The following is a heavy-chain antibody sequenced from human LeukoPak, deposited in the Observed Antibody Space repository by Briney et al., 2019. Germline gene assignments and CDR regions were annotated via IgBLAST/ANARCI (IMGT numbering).Heavy chain of an antibody. CDR1: GFTFDDYA. V-gene: IGHV3-9*01. Sequence: PGGSLRLSCAASGFTFDDYAMHWVRQAPGKGLEWVSGISWNGGSIGYADSVKGRFTISRDNAKNSLYLQMNSLRAEDTALYYCAKDMGGSGSYFDYWGQGTLVTVSS. CDR2: ISWNGGSI. CDR3: AKDMGGSGSYFDY. J-gene: IGHJ4*02. D-gene: IGHD3-10*01.